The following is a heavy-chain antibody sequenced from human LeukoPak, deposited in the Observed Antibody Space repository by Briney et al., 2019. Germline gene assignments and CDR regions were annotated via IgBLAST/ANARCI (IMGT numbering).Heavy chain of an antibody. V-gene: IGHV3-48*04. D-gene: IGHD2-2*01. Sequence: GGSLRLSCAASGFTFSSYSMNWVRQAPGKGLEWVSYISSSSSTIYYADSVKGRFTISRDNAKNSLYLQMNSLRAEDTAVYYCARGEPRRDIVVVPAANYFDYWGQGTLVTVSS. CDR2: ISSSSSTI. CDR1: GFTFSSYS. J-gene: IGHJ4*02. CDR3: ARGEPRRDIVVVPAANYFDY.